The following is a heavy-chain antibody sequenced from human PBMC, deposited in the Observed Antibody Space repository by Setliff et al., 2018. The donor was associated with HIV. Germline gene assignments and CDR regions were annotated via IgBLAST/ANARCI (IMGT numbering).Heavy chain of an antibody. J-gene: IGHJ6*03. V-gene: IGHV3-7*03. Sequence: GGSLRLSCAASGFSLSYYRMNWVRQAPGKGLEWVANIEQDGSEKYYVDSVKGRFTISRDNTKNSLYLQMDSLRAEDTAVYYCARVVDTSSSYYYYMDVWGKGTTVTVSS. D-gene: IGHD3-10*01. CDR1: GFSLSYYR. CDR2: IEQDGSEK. CDR3: ARVVDTSSSYYYYMDV.